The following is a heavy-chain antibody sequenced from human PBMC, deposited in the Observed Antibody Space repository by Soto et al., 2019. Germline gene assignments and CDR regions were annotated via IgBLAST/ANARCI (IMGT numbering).Heavy chain of an antibody. Sequence: QVQLQESGPGLVKPSQTLSLTCTVSGGSISSGDYYWSWIRQPPGKGLEWIGYIYYSGSTYYNPSLKSRVTIAVDTSKSQCSLKLSSVTAADTAVYYCARKTTANWFDPWGQGTLVTVSS. CDR3: ARKTTANWFDP. CDR1: GGSISSGDYY. J-gene: IGHJ5*02. CDR2: IYYSGST. D-gene: IGHD4-17*01. V-gene: IGHV4-30-4*01.